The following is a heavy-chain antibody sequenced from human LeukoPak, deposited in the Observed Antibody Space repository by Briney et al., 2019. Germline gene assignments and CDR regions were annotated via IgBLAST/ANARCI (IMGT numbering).Heavy chain of an antibody. D-gene: IGHD2-15*01. CDR3: AKENRGHCSGGSCYSEWFDS. CDR1: GFTFNNYA. CDR2: ISYDGNNK. Sequence: GGSLRLSCAASGFTFNNYAMHWVRQAPGKGLEWVAVISYDGNNKYYADSVKGRFTISRDNSKNTLNLQMNSLRTEDTAVYYCAKENRGHCSGGSCYSEWFDSWGQGTLVTVSS. V-gene: IGHV3-30*18. J-gene: IGHJ5*01.